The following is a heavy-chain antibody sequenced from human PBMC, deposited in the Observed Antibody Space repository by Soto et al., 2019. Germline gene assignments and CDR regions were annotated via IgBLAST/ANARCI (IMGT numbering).Heavy chain of an antibody. CDR3: ARDPPATRHGMDV. CDR2: IYSGGST. J-gene: IGHJ6*02. V-gene: IGHV3-53*01. CDR1: GFTFSSYG. Sequence: GGSLRLSCAASGFTFSSYGMHWVRQAPGKGLEWVAVIYSGGSTYYADSVRGRFTISRDNSKNTLYLQMKSLRAEDTAVYYCARDPPATRHGMDVWGQGTTVTVSS.